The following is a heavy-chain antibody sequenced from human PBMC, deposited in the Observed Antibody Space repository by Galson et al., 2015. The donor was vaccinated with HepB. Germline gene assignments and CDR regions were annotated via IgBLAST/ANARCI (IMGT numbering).Heavy chain of an antibody. CDR1: GFTFSSYG. D-gene: IGHD6-19*01. V-gene: IGHV3-30*18. CDR3: AKERDPYRAIAVDY. J-gene: IGHJ4*02. Sequence: SLRLSCAASGFTFSSYGMHWVRQAPGKGLDWVAVIAHDGRVQYYADSVKGRFTISRDNSKNTLYLEMNSLSTGDTAVYYCAKERDPYRAIAVDYWGQGTLVTVSS. CDR2: IAHDGRVQ.